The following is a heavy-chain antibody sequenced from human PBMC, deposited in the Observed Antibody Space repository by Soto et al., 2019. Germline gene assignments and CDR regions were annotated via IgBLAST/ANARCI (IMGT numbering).Heavy chain of an antibody. D-gene: IGHD3-3*01. J-gene: IGHJ4*02. V-gene: IGHV4-59*01. CDR3: ARVAADAYWSGYDDY. CDR2: ISYTGST. Sequence: QEQLQESGPRLVKPSETLSLTCSVSGGSISNYHWSWIRQPPGKGLEWTGYISYTGSTNYTPSLKSRITLLLATSKKQFSLKLSSVTAAYTAVYYCARVAADAYWSGYDDYWGQGTLVTVSS. CDR1: GGSISNYH.